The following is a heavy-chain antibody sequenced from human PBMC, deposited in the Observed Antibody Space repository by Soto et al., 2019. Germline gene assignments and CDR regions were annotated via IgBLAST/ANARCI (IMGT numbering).Heavy chain of an antibody. V-gene: IGHV3-74*01. CDR1: GFTFSGYW. CDR2: INSDGSAT. Sequence: GGSLRLSCAASGFTFSGYWMHWVRQVPGEGLVWVSRINSDGSATTYAASVRGRFTISRPNAKNTLYLQMNSLRAEDTAVYYCARGPDPYLYFFDYWGQGTLVTVSS. CDR3: ARGPDPYLYFFDY. J-gene: IGHJ4*02.